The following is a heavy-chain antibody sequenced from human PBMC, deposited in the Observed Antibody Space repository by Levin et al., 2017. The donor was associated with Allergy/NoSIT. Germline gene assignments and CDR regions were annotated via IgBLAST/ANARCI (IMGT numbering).Heavy chain of an antibody. CDR1: GFSFSTYG. V-gene: IGHV3-30*18. Sequence: PGESLKISCAASGFSFSTYGMHWVRQAPGKGLEWVALLTSDGSNKYYGDSVKGRFTISRDNSKNTLYLQMNSLRTEDTAVYYCAKGGDMDVWGKGTTVTVSS. J-gene: IGHJ6*03. CDR2: LTSDGSNK. CDR3: AKGGDMDV.